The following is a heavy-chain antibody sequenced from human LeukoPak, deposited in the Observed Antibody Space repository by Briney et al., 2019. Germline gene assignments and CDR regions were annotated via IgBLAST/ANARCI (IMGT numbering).Heavy chain of an antibody. J-gene: IGHJ4*02. CDR3: AKTTRVTAITQYYFDY. CDR2: ISGSGGST. Sequence: QTGRSLRLSCAASGFTFSSYAMSWVRQAPGKGLEWVSAISGSGGSTYYADSVKGRFTISRDNSKNTLYLQMNSLRAEDTAVYYCAKTTRVTAITQYYFDYWGQGTLVTVSS. CDR1: GFTFSSYA. D-gene: IGHD2-21*02. V-gene: IGHV3-23*01.